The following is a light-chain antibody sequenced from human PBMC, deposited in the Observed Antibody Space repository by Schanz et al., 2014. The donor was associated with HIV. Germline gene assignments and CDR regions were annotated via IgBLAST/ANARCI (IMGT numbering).Light chain of an antibody. V-gene: IGKV3-20*01. Sequence: EIVLTQSPATLSLSPGERATLSCRASQSVSDNYLAWYQQRPGQAPRLLIYGASTRATGIPDRFSGSGSGTDFTLTISRLEPEDFAVYYCQQYGSSPPTFGQGTTVEIK. CDR3: QQYGSSPPT. CDR2: GAS. J-gene: IGKJ1*01. CDR1: QSVSDNY.